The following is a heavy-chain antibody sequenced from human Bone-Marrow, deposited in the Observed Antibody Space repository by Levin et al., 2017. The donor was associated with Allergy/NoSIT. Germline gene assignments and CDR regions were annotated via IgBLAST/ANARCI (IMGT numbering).Heavy chain of an antibody. J-gene: IGHJ4*02. D-gene: IGHD1-14*01. V-gene: IGHV3-23*01. CDR1: GFTFSSYA. CDR2: ISGSGGST. Sequence: LSLTCAASGFTFSSYAMSWVRQAPGKGLEWVSAISGSGGSTYYADSVKGRFTISRDNSKNTLYLQMNSLRAEDTAVYYCAKDSSGGSADYWGQGTLVTVSS. CDR3: AKDSSGGSADY.